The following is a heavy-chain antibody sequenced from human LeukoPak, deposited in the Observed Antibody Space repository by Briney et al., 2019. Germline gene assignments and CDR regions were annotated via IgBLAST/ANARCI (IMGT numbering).Heavy chain of an antibody. D-gene: IGHD2-2*01. V-gene: IGHV4-34*01. Sequence: GSLRLSCAASGFTFSSYWMHWVRQPPGKELEWIGEINHSGSTNYNPSLKSRVTISVDTSKNQFSLKLSSVTAADTAVYYCARSRHRLPRNAFDIWGQGTMVTVSS. J-gene: IGHJ3*02. CDR1: GFTFSSYW. CDR3: ARSRHRLPRNAFDI. CDR2: INHSGST.